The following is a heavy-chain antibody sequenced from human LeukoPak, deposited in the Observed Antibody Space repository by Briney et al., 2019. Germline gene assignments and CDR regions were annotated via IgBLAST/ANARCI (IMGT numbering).Heavy chain of an antibody. CDR1: GFTFSSYS. D-gene: IGHD2-21*02. J-gene: IGHJ5*02. CDR2: ISSSSSYI. V-gene: IGHV3-21*01. CDR3: ARGVGDTGSNWFDP. Sequence: GGSLRLSCAASGFTFSSYSMNWVRQAPGKGLEWVPSISSSSSYIYYADSVKGRFTISRDNAKNSLYLQMNSLRAEDTAVYYCARGVGDTGSNWFDPWGQGTLVTVSS.